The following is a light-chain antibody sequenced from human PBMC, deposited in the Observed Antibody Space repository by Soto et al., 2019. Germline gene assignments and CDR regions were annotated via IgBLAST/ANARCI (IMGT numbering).Light chain of an antibody. CDR3: HQANSFPRT. CDR1: QAISTW. V-gene: IGKV1D-12*01. CDR2: AAS. Sequence: EIVMTQSPATVSASVGDRVTITCRASQAISTWLAWYQQKPGKAPRLLIYAASNLQTGVPSRFSGSGSGTDFTLTISSLQPEDFAAYYCHQANSFPRTFGQGTKVEIK. J-gene: IGKJ1*01.